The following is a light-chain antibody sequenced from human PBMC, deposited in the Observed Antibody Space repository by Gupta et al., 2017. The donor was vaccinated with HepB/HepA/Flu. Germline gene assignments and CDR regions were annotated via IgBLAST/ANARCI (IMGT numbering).Light chain of an antibody. Sequence: QSVLTQPPSASGTPGQRVTISCSGSSPDIGSIYVYWYQQLPGTAPKLLIYRTNQRRSGVPDRFFGSKSGTSASLAISGLRSEDEADYYCAAWDDSLSSWVFGGGTKLIVL. V-gene: IGLV1-47*01. CDR2: RTN. CDR1: SPDIGSIY. J-gene: IGLJ3*02. CDR3: AAWDDSLSSWV.